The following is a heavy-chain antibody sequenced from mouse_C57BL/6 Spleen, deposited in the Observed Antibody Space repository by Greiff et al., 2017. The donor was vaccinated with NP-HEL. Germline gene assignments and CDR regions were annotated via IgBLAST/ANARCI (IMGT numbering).Heavy chain of an antibody. Sequence: QVQLQQPGAELVKPGASVKLSCKASGYTFTSYWMHWVKQRPGQGLEWIGMIHPNSGSTNYNEKFKSKATLTVDKSSSTAYMQLSSLTSDDSAVYYCAREQSYAMDYWGQGTSVTVSS. CDR2: IHPNSGST. CDR3: AREQSYAMDY. CDR1: GYTFTSYW. D-gene: IGHD6-1*01. J-gene: IGHJ4*01. V-gene: IGHV1-64*01.